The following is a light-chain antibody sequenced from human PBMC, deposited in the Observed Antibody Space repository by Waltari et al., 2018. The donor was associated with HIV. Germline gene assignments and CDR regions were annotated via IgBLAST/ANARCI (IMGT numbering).Light chain of an antibody. CDR2: DDS. J-gene: IGLJ2*01. V-gene: IGLV3-21*02. Sequence: SYVLTQPPSVSVAPGQTARLTCRGNNIGSKRVHRHQQKPGQAPVLVVYDDSDRPSGIPERFSGSNSGNTATLTISRVEAGDEADYYCQVWDSSSDHTRVFGGGTKLTVL. CDR3: QVWDSSSDHTRV. CDR1: NIGSKR.